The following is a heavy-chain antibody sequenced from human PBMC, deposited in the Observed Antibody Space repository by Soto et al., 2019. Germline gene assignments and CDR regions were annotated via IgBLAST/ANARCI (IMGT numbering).Heavy chain of an antibody. D-gene: IGHD6-13*01. Sequence: PSQTLSLTCAISGDSVSSNSAAWNWIRQSPSRGLEWLGRTYYRSKWYNDYAVSVKSRITINPDTSKNQFSLQLNSVTPEDTAVYYCARDPQALQGPDLAAATMDVWGQGTTVTVSS. V-gene: IGHV6-1*01. CDR3: ARDPQALQGPDLAAATMDV. J-gene: IGHJ6*02. CDR1: GDSVSSNSAA. CDR2: TYYRSKWYN.